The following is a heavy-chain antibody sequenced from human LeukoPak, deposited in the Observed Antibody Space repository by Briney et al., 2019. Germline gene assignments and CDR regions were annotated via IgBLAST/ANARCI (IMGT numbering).Heavy chain of an antibody. J-gene: IGHJ6*03. V-gene: IGHV3-30*04. CDR3: ARGQGYESYYYMDV. CDR2: ISFDGVNT. Sequence: GGSLRLSCAASGFTFSTYAIHWVRQAPGKGLEWVAVISFDGVNTFYADSVKGRFTISRDNSNNTVYLQMNNLRPEDTAVFYCARGQGYESYYYMDVWGKGTTVTISS. D-gene: IGHD2-2*01. CDR1: GFTFSTYA.